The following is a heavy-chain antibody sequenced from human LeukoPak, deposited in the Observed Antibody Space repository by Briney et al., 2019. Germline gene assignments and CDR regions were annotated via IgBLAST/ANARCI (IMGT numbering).Heavy chain of an antibody. Sequence: GTSVKVSCKASGFTFTSSAVQWVRQARGQRLGWIGWIVVGSSDTNSAQKFQERVTITRDMSTRTAYMELSSLRSEDTAVYYCGADSMPRGVFSYAFDIWGQGTMVTVSS. CDR1: GFTFTSSA. V-gene: IGHV1-58*01. J-gene: IGHJ3*02. CDR2: IVVGSSDT. D-gene: IGHD3-10*01. CDR3: GADSMPRGVFSYAFDI.